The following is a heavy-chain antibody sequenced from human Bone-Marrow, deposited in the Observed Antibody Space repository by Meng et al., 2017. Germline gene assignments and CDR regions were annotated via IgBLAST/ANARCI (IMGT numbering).Heavy chain of an antibody. J-gene: IGHJ3*02. V-gene: IGHV4-34*03. D-gene: IGHD3-10*01. CDR1: GGSFSGYY. CDR3: LSITMVRGVLDAFDI. Sequence: SETLSLTCAVYGGSFSGYYWSWIRQPPGKGLEWIGEINHSGSTNYNPSLKSRVTISVDTSKNQFSLKLSSVTAADTAVYYCLSITMVRGVLDAFDIWGQGTMVTVSS. CDR2: INHSGST.